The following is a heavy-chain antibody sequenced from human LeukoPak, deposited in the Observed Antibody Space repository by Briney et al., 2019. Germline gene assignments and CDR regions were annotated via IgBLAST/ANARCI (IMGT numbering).Heavy chain of an antibody. J-gene: IGHJ4*02. CDR2: VYPSAGTS. D-gene: IGHD3-16*01. V-gene: IGHV1-46*03. CDR3: VREYHGGYFDF. CDR1: GYIFTSYY. Sequence: ASVKVSCKTSGYIFTSYYLHWVRQAPGQGLEWLGVVYPSAGTSDPAQRFRARITLSDDTSTSIAYMELRSLKSEDTAMYFCVREYHGGYFDFWGQGTLVTVSS.